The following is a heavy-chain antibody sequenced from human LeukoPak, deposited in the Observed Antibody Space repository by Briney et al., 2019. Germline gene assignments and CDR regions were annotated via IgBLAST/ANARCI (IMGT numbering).Heavy chain of an antibody. D-gene: IGHD6-19*01. V-gene: IGHV3-49*03. CDR1: GFTFGDYA. J-gene: IGHJ4*02. CDR3: TRGIMRQWLACHDY. CDR2: IRSKAYGGTT. Sequence: PGGSLRLSCTASGFTFGDYAMSWFRQAPGKGLEWVGFIRSKAYGGTTEYAASVKGRFTISRDDSKSTAYLQMNSLKTEDTAVYYCTRGIMRQWLACHDYWGQGTLVTVSS.